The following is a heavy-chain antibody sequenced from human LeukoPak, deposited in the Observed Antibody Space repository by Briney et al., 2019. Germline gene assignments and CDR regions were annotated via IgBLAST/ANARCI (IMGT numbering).Heavy chain of an antibody. V-gene: IGHV3-66*01. CDR2: IYSGGST. CDR1: GFTVSSNY. Sequence: GGSLRLSCAASGFTVSSNYMSWVRQAPGKGLEWVSVIYSGGSTYYADSVKGRFTISRDNAKNSLYMQMNSLRAEDTAVYYCAELGITMIGGVWGKGTTVTISS. J-gene: IGHJ6*04. CDR3: AELGITMIGGV. D-gene: IGHD3-10*02.